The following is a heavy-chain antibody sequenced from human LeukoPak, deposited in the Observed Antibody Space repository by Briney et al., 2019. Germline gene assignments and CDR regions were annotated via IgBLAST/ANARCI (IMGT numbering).Heavy chain of an antibody. Sequence: SETLSPTCAVSGYSISSGYYWGWIRQPPGKGLEWIGSIYHSGSTYYNPSLKSRVTISVGTSKNQFSLKLSSVTAADTAVYYCARSPGITMIVVVNYWGQGTLVTVSS. V-gene: IGHV4-38-2*01. CDR3: ARSPGITMIVVVNY. D-gene: IGHD3-22*01. J-gene: IGHJ4*02. CDR2: IYHSGST. CDR1: GYSISSGYY.